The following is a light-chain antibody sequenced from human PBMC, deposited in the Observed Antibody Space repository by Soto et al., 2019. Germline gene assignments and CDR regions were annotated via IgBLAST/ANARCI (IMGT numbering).Light chain of an antibody. V-gene: IGKV1-27*01. CDR3: QKYKSAPRT. J-gene: IGKJ1*01. CDR2: AAS. CDR1: QGISHY. Sequence: DIQMTQSPSSLSASVGDRVTITCRASQGISHYLAWYQQKPGKVPKLLIYAASTLQSGVPSRFSGSGSGTDFTLTISSLQPEDVATYYCQKYKSAPRTFGQVTKVEIK.